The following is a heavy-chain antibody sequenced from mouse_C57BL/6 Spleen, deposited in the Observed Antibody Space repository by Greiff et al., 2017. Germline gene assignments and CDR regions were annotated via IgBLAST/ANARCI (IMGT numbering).Heavy chain of an antibody. CDR3: ARENDSYYFDY. CDR2: ISDGGSYT. Sequence: EVHLVESGGGLVKPGGSLKLSCAASGFTFSSYAMSWVRQTPEKRLEWVATISDGGSYTYYPDNVKGRFTISRDNAKNNLYLQMSHLKSEDTAMYYCARENDSYYFDYWGQGTTLTVSS. J-gene: IGHJ2*01. V-gene: IGHV5-4*01. D-gene: IGHD2-4*01. CDR1: GFTFSSYA.